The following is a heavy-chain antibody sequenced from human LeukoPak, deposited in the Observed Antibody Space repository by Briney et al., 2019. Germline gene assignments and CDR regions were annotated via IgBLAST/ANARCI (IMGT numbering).Heavy chain of an antibody. CDR3: ASNTNYYENTGHYVLDS. V-gene: IGHV1-69*13. Sequence: SVKVSCKASGGTFSTYAISWVRQPPGQGLEWMGVIIPILGTANYAQEFKGRVTITADEFTGTAYMELSSLRSEDTAVFYCASNTNYYENTGHYVLDSWGQGTLVTVSS. CDR1: GGTFSTYA. D-gene: IGHD3-22*01. CDR2: IIPILGTA. J-gene: IGHJ5*01.